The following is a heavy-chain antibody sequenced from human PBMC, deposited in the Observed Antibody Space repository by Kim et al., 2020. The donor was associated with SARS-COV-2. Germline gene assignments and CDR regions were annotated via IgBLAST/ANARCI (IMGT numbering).Heavy chain of an antibody. V-gene: IGHV1-2*02. CDR3: ARGHPLYSSSWYPYYYGMDV. CDR2: INPNSGGT. CDR1: GYTFTGYY. J-gene: IGHJ6*02. Sequence: ASVKVSCKASGYTFTGYYMHWVRQAPGQGLEWMGWINPNSGGTNYAQKFQGRVTMTRDTSISTAYMELSRLRSDDTAVYYCARGHPLYSSSWYPYYYGMDVWGQGTTVTVSS. D-gene: IGHD6-13*01.